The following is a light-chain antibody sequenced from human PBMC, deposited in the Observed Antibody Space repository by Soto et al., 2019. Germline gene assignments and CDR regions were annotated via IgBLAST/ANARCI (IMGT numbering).Light chain of an antibody. CDR2: EVS. CDR3: SSYTTSSTYV. J-gene: IGLJ1*01. V-gene: IGLV2-14*01. CDR1: DSDVGGYNY. Sequence: QSVLTQPASVSGSPGQSITISCTGTDSDVGGYNYVSWYQQHPGKAPKLMIYEVSDRPSGVSNRFSGSKSGNTASLTISGLQAEDEAYYYCSSYTTSSTYVFGTGTKVTVL.